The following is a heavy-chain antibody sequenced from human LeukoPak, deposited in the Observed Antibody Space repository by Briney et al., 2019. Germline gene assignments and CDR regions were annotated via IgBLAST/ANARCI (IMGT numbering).Heavy chain of an antibody. Sequence: ASVRVSCKASVGTFSSYAISWVRQAPGQGLEWMGRIIPILGIANYAQKLQGRVTMTTDTSTSTAYMELRSLRADDTAVYYCARVHVLLWFGEVYYFDYWGQGTLVTVSS. V-gene: IGHV1-69*04. CDR3: ARVHVLLWFGEVYYFDY. J-gene: IGHJ4*02. CDR1: VGTFSSYA. CDR2: IIPILGIA. D-gene: IGHD3-10*01.